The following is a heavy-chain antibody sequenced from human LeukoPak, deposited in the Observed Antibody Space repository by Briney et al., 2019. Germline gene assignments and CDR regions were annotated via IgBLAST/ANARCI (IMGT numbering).Heavy chain of an antibody. V-gene: IGHV4-30-4*01. CDR2: IYYSGST. CDR3: ARGFDRETYYFDY. J-gene: IGHJ4*02. CDR1: GGSISSGDYY. D-gene: IGHD3-9*01. Sequence: SQTLSLTCTVSGGSISSGDYYWSWIRQPPGKGLEWIGYIYYSGSTYYNPSLKSRVTISVDTSKNQFSLKLSSVTAADTAVYYCARGFDRETYYFDYWGQGTLVTVSS.